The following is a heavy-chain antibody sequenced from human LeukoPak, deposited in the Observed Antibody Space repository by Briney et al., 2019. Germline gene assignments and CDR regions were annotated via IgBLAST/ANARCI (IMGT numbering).Heavy chain of an antibody. CDR1: GYTFTSYD. Sequence: ASVKVSCKASGYTFTSYDINWVRHATGQGLEWMGWISAYNGNTNYAQKLQGRVTMTTDTSTSTAYMELRSLRSDDTAVYYCARDGDSSSSKPSVVDYWGQGTLVTVSS. CDR3: ARDGDSSSSKPSVVDY. J-gene: IGHJ4*02. CDR2: ISAYNGNT. V-gene: IGHV1-18*01. D-gene: IGHD6-6*01.